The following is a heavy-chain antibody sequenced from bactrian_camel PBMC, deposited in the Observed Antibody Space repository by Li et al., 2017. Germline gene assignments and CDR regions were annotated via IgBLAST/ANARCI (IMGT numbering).Heavy chain of an antibody. CDR3: ATQPGLWPGSTQWIGNY. D-gene: IGHD4*01. V-gene: IGHV3S7*01. Sequence: QVQLVESGGGLVQPGGSLRLSCAASGFTFSSYVMSWVRQAPGKGLEWVASIYSDGSDTYYADSVKGRFTISRDNAKNTLYLVMNNLKSEDTAVYYCATQPGLWPGSTQWIGNYWGQGTQVTVS. CDR2: IYSDGSDT. CDR1: GFTFSSYV. J-gene: IGHJ4*01.